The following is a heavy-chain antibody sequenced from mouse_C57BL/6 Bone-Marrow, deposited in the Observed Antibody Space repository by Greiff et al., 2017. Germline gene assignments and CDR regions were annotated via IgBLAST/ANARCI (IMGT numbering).Heavy chain of an antibody. CDR2: IDPENGDT. V-gene: IGHV14-4*01. J-gene: IGHJ3*01. CDR3: TRIAY. CDR1: GFNIKDDY. Sequence: VKLMESGAELVRPGASVKLSCTASGFNIKDDYMHWVKQRPEQGLEWIGWIDPENGDTEFASKFQGKATITVDTSSNTAYLQLSSLTSEDTAVYYCTRIAYWGQGTLVTVSA.